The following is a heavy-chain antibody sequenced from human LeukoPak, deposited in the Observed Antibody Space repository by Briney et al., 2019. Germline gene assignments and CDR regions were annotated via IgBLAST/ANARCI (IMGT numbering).Heavy chain of an antibody. J-gene: IGHJ6*02. CDR2: INPSGGST. V-gene: IGHV1-46*01. CDR3: AGGYCSSTSCSHVQGYHYYYGMDV. CDR1: GYTFTSYY. D-gene: IGHD2-2*01. Sequence: ASVKVSCKASGYTFTSYYMHWVRQAPGQGLEWMGIINPSGGSTSYAQKFQGRVTMTRDTSTSTVYMELSSLRSEDTAVYYCAGGYCSSTSCSHVQGYHYYYGMDVWGQGTTVTVSS.